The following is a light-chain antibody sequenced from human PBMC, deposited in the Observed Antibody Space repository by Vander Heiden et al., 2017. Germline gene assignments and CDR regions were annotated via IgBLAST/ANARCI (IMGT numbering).Light chain of an antibody. V-gene: IGKV1-39*01. CDR1: QSINNY. J-gene: IGKJ1*01. CDR2: AAA. CDR3: QQSYRIPWT. Sequence: DIPMTQSPSSLSASVGDTVTITCRPRQSINNYVNWHQQRPGKAPKLLIYAAASLQSGAASRFSGSGSGTDFTITISSLQPEYFATYHCQQSYRIPWTFGQGTKVEIK.